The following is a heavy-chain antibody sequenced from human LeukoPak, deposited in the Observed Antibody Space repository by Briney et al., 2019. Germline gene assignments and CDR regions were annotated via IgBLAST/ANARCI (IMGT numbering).Heavy chain of an antibody. J-gene: IGHJ6*03. CDR2: ISGSGGST. D-gene: IGHD4-11*01. CDR1: GFTFSSYA. Sequence: GWSLRLSCVASGFTFSSYAMSWVRQAPGKGLEWVSAISGSGGSTYYADSVRGRFTISRDNSKNTLYLQMNSLRSEDTAVYYCAKMVHSNTPYYMDVWGKGTTVTVSS. V-gene: IGHV3-23*01. CDR3: AKMVHSNTPYYMDV.